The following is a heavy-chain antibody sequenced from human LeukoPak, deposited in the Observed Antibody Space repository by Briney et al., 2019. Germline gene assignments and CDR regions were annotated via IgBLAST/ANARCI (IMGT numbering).Heavy chain of an antibody. V-gene: IGHV3-21*01. Sequence: GGSLRLSCAAPGFTFRNYGMNWVRQTPGKGLEGVSFISSDSSSIYYADSVKGGFTISRDNAKDSLYQQMDSLRAEDTAVYYCAKINSYGSGSPYPNGAFDIWGQGTMVTVSS. D-gene: IGHD3-10*01. CDR2: ISSDSSSI. CDR3: AKINSYGSGSPYPNGAFDI. CDR1: GFTFRNYG. J-gene: IGHJ3*02.